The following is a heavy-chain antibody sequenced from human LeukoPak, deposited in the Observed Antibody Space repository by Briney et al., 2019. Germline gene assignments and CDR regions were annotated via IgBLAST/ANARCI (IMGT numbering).Heavy chain of an antibody. Sequence: PGGSLRLSCAASGFTFSNAWMNWVRQAPGKGLEWVGRIKSKPDGGTTDYAAPVKGRFTISRDNSKSTLYLQMNSLRAEDTAVYYCAKDLSSSWAAYYYMDVWGKGTTVTVSS. V-gene: IGHV3-15*01. CDR2: IKSKPDGGTT. J-gene: IGHJ6*03. CDR1: GFTFSNAW. CDR3: AKDLSSSWAAYYYMDV. D-gene: IGHD6-13*01.